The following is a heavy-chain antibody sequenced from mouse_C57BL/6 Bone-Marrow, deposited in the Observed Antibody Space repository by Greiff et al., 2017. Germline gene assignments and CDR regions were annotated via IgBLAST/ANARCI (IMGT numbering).Heavy chain of an antibody. Sequence: QVQLQQSGAELVRPGTSVKVSCKASGYAFTNYLIEGVKQRPGQGLEWIGVINPGSGGTNYNEKFKGKATLTADKSSSTAYMQLSSLTSEDSAVYFCARSKNGDSWFAYWGQGTLVTVSA. CDR2: INPGSGGT. CDR3: ARSKNGDSWFAY. V-gene: IGHV1-54*01. J-gene: IGHJ3*01. D-gene: IGHD4-1*01. CDR1: GYAFTNYL.